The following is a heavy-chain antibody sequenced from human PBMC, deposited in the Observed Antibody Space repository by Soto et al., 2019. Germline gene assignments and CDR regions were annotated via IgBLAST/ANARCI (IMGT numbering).Heavy chain of an antibody. D-gene: IGHD3-16*01. Sequence: QVQLVQSGAEVKKTGSSVKVSCKTSGGTFSTFGFSWVRQAPGQGLEWMGGIIPFFGTAEYSQKFEDRITITADESTNTVYMDLRSLTSEDTAIYYCARTAPMDAGDKYYYDFWGQGALVTVSS. J-gene: IGHJ4*02. CDR3: ARTAPMDAGDKYYYDF. CDR1: GGTFSTFG. V-gene: IGHV1-69*01. CDR2: IIPFFGTA.